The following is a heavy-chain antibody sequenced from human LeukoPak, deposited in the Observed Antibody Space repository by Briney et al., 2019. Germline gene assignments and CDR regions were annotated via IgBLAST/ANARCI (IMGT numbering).Heavy chain of an antibody. CDR1: GFTFSSYG. CDR2: IRYDGSNK. J-gene: IGHJ3*02. V-gene: IGHV3-30*02. Sequence: GGSLRLSCAASGFTFSSYGMHWVRQAPGKGLEWVEFIRYDGSNKYYADSVKGRFTISRDNSKNTLYLQMNSLRAEDTAVYYCAKADCGGDCSNDPFDIWGQGTMVTVSS. D-gene: IGHD2-21*01. CDR3: AKADCGGDCSNDPFDI.